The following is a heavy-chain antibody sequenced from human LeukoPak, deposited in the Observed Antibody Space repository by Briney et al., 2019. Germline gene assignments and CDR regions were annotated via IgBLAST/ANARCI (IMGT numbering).Heavy chain of an antibody. V-gene: IGHV1-18*01. CDR1: GYTFTTYG. CDR2: ISTFNGHT. Sequence: GASVKVSCKASGYTFTTYGISWVRQAPGHGLEWMGWISTFNGHTNYAQSRQDRVTMTTDTSTSTVYMEPSSLISDDTAVYYCARVDTVNYYYYMDVWGKGTPVTVSS. CDR3: ARVDTVNYYYYMDV. J-gene: IGHJ6*03. D-gene: IGHD5-18*01.